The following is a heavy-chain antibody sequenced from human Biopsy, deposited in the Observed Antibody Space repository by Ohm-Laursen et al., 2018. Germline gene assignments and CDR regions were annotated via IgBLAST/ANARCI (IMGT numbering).Heavy chain of an antibody. CDR1: GYSFSTYD. Sequence: ASVKVSCKPSGYSFSTYDVNWVRQARGQGLEWTGWMIPSSGKTGYAQRFQGRVTLTMNTSISTAYMELSGLRSEDTAVYFCARGYSRRVSIFEASIYWFDSWGQGTLVTVFS. CDR2: MIPSSGKT. CDR3: ARGYSRRVSIFEASIYWFDS. V-gene: IGHV1-8*01. J-gene: IGHJ5*02. D-gene: IGHD6-6*01.